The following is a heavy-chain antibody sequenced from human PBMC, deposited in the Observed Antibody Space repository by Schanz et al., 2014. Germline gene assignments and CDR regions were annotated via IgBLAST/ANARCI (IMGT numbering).Heavy chain of an antibody. V-gene: IGHV3-33*01. CDR3: ARDLRHSYDKSTDA. CDR2: IWSDGSGK. D-gene: IGHD3-9*01. CDR1: GFTFSSYG. J-gene: IGHJ6*02. Sequence: CAASGFTFSSYGMHWVRQAPGKGLEWVAVIWSDGSGKYYADSVKGRFTISRVSPKNTLYLQMNSLRPDDTATNSCARDLRHSYDKSTDAWPQATTVYVSS.